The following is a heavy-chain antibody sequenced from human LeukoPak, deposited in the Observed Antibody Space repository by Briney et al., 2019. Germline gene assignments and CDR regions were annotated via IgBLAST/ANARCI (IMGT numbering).Heavy chain of an antibody. CDR2: IYSSGST. J-gene: IGHJ3*02. V-gene: IGHV4-4*07. CDR1: GGSISNHS. D-gene: IGHD2/OR15-2a*01. CDR3: VRGLYDSTTYRAFHI. Sequence: PSETLPLTCTVSGGSISNHSWNWIRLPAGKGLEWIGRIYSSGSTNSNPSLKSRVTMSVDTSKNQFSLMLSSVTAADTAVYYCVRGLYDSTTYRAFHIWGQGTMVTVSS.